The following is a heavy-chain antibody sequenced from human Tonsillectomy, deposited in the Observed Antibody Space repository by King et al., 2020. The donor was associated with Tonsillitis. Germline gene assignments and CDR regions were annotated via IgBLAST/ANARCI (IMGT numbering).Heavy chain of an antibody. J-gene: IGHJ4*02. Sequence: VQLVESGGGFVQPGRSLRLSCAASGFMFDEYAMHWVRQAPGKGLEWVSGISWNSGRIAYADSVKGRFTISRDNAKNSLYLKMNSLRAEDTALYYCAKDTTLGATPYYFDYWGQGTLVTVSS. V-gene: IGHV3-9*01. CDR1: GFMFDEYA. CDR2: ISWNSGRI. D-gene: IGHD1-26*01. CDR3: AKDTTLGATPYYFDY.